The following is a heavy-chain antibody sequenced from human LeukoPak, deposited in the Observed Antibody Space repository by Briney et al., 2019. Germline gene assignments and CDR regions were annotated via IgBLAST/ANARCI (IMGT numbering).Heavy chain of an antibody. CDR1: GFTFDDYV. Sequence: PGGSLRLSCVASGFTFDDYVMHWVRQAPGKGLEWVSGISWNSGSIGYADSVKGRFTISRDNAKNSLYLQMNSLRAEDTALYYCAKDMGDCWGQGTLVTVSS. CDR2: ISWNSGSI. D-gene: IGHD3-16*01. J-gene: IGHJ4*02. CDR3: AKDMGDC. V-gene: IGHV3-9*01.